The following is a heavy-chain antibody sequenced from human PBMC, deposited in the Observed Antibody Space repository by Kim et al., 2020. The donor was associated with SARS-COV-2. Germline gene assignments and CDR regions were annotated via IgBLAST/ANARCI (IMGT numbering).Heavy chain of an antibody. CDR3: ARDLGSGWYPYYYYGMDV. CDR1: GFTFSDYY. V-gene: IGHV3-11*05. D-gene: IGHD6-19*01. Sequence: GGSLRLSCAASGFTFSDYYMSWIRQAPGKGLEWVSYISSSSSYTSYADSVKGRFTISRDNAKNSLYLQMNSLRAEDTAVYYCARDLGSGWYPYYYYGMDVWGQGTTVTVSS. CDR2: ISSSSSYT. J-gene: IGHJ6*02.